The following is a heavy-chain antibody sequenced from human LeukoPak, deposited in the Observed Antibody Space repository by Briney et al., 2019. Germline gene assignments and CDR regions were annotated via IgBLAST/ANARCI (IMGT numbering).Heavy chain of an antibody. V-gene: IGHV1-2*02. CDR3: ASLETVY. D-gene: IGHD1-1*01. Sequence: ASVKVSCKASGYTFTDYYLHWVRQAPGQGLEWMGWINPNSGGTNLAQEFQGRVTMTRDTSISTAYMELSRLTSDDTAVYYCASLETVYWGQGTLVTVSS. CDR2: INPNSGGT. CDR1: GYTFTDYY. J-gene: IGHJ4*02.